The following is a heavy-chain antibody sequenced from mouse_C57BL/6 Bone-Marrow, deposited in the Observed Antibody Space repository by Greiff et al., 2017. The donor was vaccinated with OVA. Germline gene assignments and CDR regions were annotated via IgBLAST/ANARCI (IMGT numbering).Heavy chain of an antibody. CDR1: GFTFSDYG. CDR2: ISSGSSTI. D-gene: IGHD1-1*01. Sequence: VQLKESGGGLVKPGGSLKLSCAASGFTFSDYGMHWVRQAPEKGLEWVAYISSGSSTIYYADTVKGRFTISRDNAKNTLFLQMTSLRSEDTAMYYCARGVSSFSFDYWGQGTTLTVSS. J-gene: IGHJ2*01. V-gene: IGHV5-17*01. CDR3: ARGVSSFSFDY.